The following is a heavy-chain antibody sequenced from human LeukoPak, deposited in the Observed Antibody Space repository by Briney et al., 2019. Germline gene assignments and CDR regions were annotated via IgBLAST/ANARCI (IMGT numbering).Heavy chain of an antibody. D-gene: IGHD3-10*01. CDR1: GYTFTGYY. J-gene: IGHJ4*02. CDR3: AFPYYYGSGSFDY. Sequence: GASVKVSCKASGYTFTGYYMHWVRQAPGQGLEWMGWINPNSGGTNYAQKFQGRVTMTGDTSISTAYMELSRLRSDDTAVYYCAFPYYYGSGSFDYWGQGTLVTVSS. CDR2: INPNSGGT. V-gene: IGHV1-2*02.